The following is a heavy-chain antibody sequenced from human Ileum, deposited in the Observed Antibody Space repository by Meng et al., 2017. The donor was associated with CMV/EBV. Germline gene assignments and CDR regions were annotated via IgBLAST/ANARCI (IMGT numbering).Heavy chain of an antibody. CDR3: ARDRLGMRPGWFDP. CDR2: INPNSGGT. CDR1: GYTFTGYY. Sequence: ASVKVSCKASGYTFTGYYMHWVRQAPGQGLEWMGWINPNSGGTNYAQKFQGRVTMTRDTSISTAYMELSRLRSDDPAVYYCARDRLGMRPGWFDPWGQGTLVTVSS. J-gene: IGHJ5*02. V-gene: IGHV1-2*02. D-gene: IGHD7-27*01.